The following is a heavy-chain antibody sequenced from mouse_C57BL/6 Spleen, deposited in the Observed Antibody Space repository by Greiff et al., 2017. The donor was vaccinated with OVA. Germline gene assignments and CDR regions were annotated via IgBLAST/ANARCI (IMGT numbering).Heavy chain of an antibody. D-gene: IGHD1-2*01. CDR3: ATYDYGSWFAY. Sequence: EVKLVESGGGLVQPGGSLSLSCAASGFTFTDYYMSWVRQPPGKALEWFGFISTKANGYTSEYSATVKGRFTISRDNSQSILYLQMNALRAEDSATYYCATYDYGSWFAYWGQGTLVTVSA. J-gene: IGHJ3*01. CDR1: GFTFTDYY. CDR2: ISTKANGYTS. V-gene: IGHV7-3*01.